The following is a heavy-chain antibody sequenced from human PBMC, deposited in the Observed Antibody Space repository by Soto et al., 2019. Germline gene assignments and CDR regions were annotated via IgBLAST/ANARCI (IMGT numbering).Heavy chain of an antibody. CDR1: GGSISSYY. V-gene: IGHV4-59*01. Sequence: QVQLQESGPGLVKPSETLSLTCTVSGGSISSYYWSWIRQPPGKGLEWIWYIYYSGSTNYHPSLKSRVTISVDTSKNQFSLKLSSVTAADTAVYYCARDGFLEANNWFDPWGQGTLVTVSS. CDR3: ARDGFLEANNWFDP. D-gene: IGHD3-3*01. CDR2: IYYSGST. J-gene: IGHJ5*02.